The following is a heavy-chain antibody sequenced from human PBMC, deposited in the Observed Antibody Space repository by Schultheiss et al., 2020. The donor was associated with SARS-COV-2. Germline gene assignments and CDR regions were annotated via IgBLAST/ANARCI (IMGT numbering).Heavy chain of an antibody. CDR3: ARDRGVGLTSFDY. V-gene: IGHV4-39*02. Sequence: SQTLSLTCSVSGGSISSPGYYWGWVRQSPGKGLEWIGIIYYSGSTYYNPSLKSRLTISVDTSKNQFSLQLNSVTPEDTAVYYCARDRGVGLTSFDYWGQGTLVTVSS. CDR1: GGSISSPGYY. CDR2: IYYSGST. J-gene: IGHJ4*02. D-gene: IGHD3-10*01.